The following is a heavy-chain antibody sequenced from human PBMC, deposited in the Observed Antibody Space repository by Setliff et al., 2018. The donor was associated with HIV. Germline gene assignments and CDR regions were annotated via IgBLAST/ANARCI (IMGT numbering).Heavy chain of an antibody. CDR1: GYTFTSYY. CDR2: INPSGGST. Sequence: GASVKVSCKASGYTFTSYYMHWVRQAPGQGLEWMGIINPSGGSTSYAQKFQGRVTMTRDTSTSTVYMELSSLRSDDTAVYYCATDDVAVVGTCHFDYWGQGTLVTVSS. CDR3: ATDDVAVVGTCHFDY. J-gene: IGHJ4*02. D-gene: IGHD6-13*01. V-gene: IGHV1-46*01.